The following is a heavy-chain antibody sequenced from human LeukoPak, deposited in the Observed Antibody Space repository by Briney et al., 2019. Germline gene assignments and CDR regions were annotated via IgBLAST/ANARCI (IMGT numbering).Heavy chain of an antibody. V-gene: IGHV4-39*07. CDR3: VRSVGYYYDSSGDRFYDYYFYMDV. D-gene: IGHD3-22*01. CDR1: GGSISSSSSY. Sequence: SETLSLTCTVSGGSISSSSSYWGWIRQPPGKGLEWIGNIYYSGSTNYNPSLESRVIISVDTSKNQFSLKLISVTAADTAVYYCVRSVGYYYDSSGDRFYDYYFYMDVWGKGTSVIVSS. J-gene: IGHJ6*03. CDR2: IYYSGST.